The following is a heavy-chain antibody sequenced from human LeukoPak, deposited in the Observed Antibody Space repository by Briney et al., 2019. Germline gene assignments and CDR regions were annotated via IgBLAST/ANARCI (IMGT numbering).Heavy chain of an antibody. Sequence: GGSLRLSCAASGFTFSSYWMHWVRQAPGKGLVWVSRINSDGSSTSYAASVKGRFTISRDNAKNTLYLQMNSLRAEDTAVYYCARGGGGYYDRLKYFDPWGQGTLVTVSS. D-gene: IGHD3-22*01. V-gene: IGHV3-74*01. CDR2: INSDGSST. J-gene: IGHJ5*02. CDR3: ARGGGGYYDRLKYFDP. CDR1: GFTFSSYW.